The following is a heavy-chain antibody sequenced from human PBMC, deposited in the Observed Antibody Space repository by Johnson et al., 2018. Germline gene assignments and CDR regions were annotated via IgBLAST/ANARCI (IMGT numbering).Heavy chain of an antibody. CDR3: ARGFNWNDGNGMDV. CDR2: IYHSGST. V-gene: IGHV4-4*02. J-gene: IGHJ6*02. Sequence: VRLRESGPGLVKPSGTLALTCAVSGGSISSSNWWSWVRQPPGKGLEWIGEIYHSGSTNYNPSLKSRVTISVDTSKNQFSLKLSSVTAADTAVYYCARGFNWNDGNGMDVWGQGTTVTVSS. D-gene: IGHD1-20*01. CDR1: GGSISSSNW.